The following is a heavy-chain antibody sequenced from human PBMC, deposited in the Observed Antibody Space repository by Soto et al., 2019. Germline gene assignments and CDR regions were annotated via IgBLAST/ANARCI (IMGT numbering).Heavy chain of an antibody. CDR1: GNTVSNYY. D-gene: IGHD3-16*01. Sequence: QVQLVQSGAEVKKPGASVKVSCKASGNTVSNYYMHWVRQAPGQGLEWMGIINPSGGSTSNAQKFEGRVTMTRETSTSTVYMELSSLTSEDTAIYYCAIMGLGGWFDFWGQGTLVTVSS. J-gene: IGHJ5*01. CDR3: AIMGLGGWFDF. CDR2: INPSGGST. V-gene: IGHV1-46*03.